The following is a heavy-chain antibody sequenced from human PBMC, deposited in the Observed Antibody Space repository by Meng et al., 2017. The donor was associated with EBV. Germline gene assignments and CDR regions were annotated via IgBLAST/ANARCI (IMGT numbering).Heavy chain of an antibody. Sequence: QVQLVQSGAEVKKPXXPXTGSCKVSGYTLTELCMYWVRQAPGKGLEWMGGYDPEDGETIYALKFQGRVAMTEDTSTDTAYMELSSLRSEDTAVYYCITRAHSSGYYYWGQGTLVTVSS. V-gene: IGHV1-24*01. CDR1: GYTLTELC. J-gene: IGHJ4*02. CDR3: ITRAHSSGYYY. D-gene: IGHD3-22*01. CDR2: YDPEDGET.